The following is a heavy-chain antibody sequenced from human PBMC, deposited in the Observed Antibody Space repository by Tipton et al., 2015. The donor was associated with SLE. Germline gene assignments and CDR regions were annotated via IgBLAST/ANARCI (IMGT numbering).Heavy chain of an antibody. V-gene: IGHV4-59*12. CDR1: GGSISTYY. D-gene: IGHD4-17*01. CDR2: IYYSGST. Sequence: TLSLTCTVSGGSISTYYWSWIRQPPGKGLEWIGYIYYSGSTNYNPSLKSRVTTSVDTSKNQFSLKLSSVTAADTAVYYCARDSKTVTTDYYYYYGMDVWGQGTTVTVSS. J-gene: IGHJ6*02. CDR3: ARDSKTVTTDYYYYYGMDV.